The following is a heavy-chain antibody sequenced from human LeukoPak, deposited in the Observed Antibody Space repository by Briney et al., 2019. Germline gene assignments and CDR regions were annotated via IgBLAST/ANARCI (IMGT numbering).Heavy chain of an antibody. D-gene: IGHD2-2*01. Sequence: SQTLSLTCTVSGGSISSGGYYWSWIRQHPGKRLEWLGYTYYSGSTYYNPSLRSRVTMSVDTSKNQFSLKLTSVTAADTGVYYCVRVGDCTSAACHDTRFYPWGQGTLVTASS. J-gene: IGHJ5*02. CDR1: GGSISSGGYY. CDR3: VRVGDCTSAACHDTRFYP. V-gene: IGHV4-31*03. CDR2: TYYSGST.